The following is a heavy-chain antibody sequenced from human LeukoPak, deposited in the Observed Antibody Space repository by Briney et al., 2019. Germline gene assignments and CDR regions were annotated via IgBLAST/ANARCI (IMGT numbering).Heavy chain of an antibody. CDR1: GGSLSTYY. J-gene: IGHJ5*02. V-gene: IGHV4-4*07. CDR2: IYRSGST. Sequence: SETLSLTCTVSGGSLSTYYWSWIRQPAGKGLEWIGRIYRSGSTNYNPSLKSRVTMSVDTSKNQFSLKLSSVTAADTAVYYCARVGITMVRGVRHWFDPWGQGTLVTVSS. D-gene: IGHD3-10*01. CDR3: ARVGITMVRGVRHWFDP.